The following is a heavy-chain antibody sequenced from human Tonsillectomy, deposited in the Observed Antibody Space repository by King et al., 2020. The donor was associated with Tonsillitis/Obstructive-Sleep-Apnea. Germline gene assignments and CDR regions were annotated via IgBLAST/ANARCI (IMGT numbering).Heavy chain of an antibody. V-gene: IGHV3-33*01. D-gene: IGHD3/OR15-3a*01. CDR2: IWYDGSNK. Sequence: VQLVESGGGVVQPGRSLRLSCAASGFTFSSYGMHWVRQAPGKGLEWVAVIWYDGSNKYYADSVKGRFTISRDNSKNTLYLQMNSLRAEDTAVYYCAREQGLVTEPRFDPWGQATLVTVSS. J-gene: IGHJ5*02. CDR3: AREQGLVTEPRFDP. CDR1: GFTFSSYG.